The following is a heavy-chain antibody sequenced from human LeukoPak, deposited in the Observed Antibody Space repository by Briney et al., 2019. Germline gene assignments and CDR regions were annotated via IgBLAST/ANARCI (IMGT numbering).Heavy chain of an antibody. Sequence: RASVKVSCKASGGTFSSYAISWVRQAPGQGLEWMGGIIPIFGTANYAQKFQGRVTITTDESTSTAYMELSSLRSEDTAVYYCARAQGQYPDAFDIWGQGTMVTVSS. V-gene: IGHV1-69*05. CDR1: GGTFSSYA. CDR3: ARAQGQYPDAFDI. D-gene: IGHD2-2*01. CDR2: IIPIFGTA. J-gene: IGHJ3*02.